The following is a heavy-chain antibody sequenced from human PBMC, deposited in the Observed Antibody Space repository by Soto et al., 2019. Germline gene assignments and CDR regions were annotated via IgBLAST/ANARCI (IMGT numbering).Heavy chain of an antibody. J-gene: IGHJ4*02. CDR3: AREGVRAG. CDR2: ISASGNVV. Sequence: EVQLVESGGGLVKPGGSLRLSCAASGFTFSSHHMNWVRQAPGKGLECVSSISASGNVVFHADSVKGRFTVSRDNDKSSIFLQMNSLRAEDTAVYYCAREGVRAGWGQGTLVSFSS. V-gene: IGHV3-21*01. CDR1: GFTFSSHH. D-gene: IGHD3-10*01.